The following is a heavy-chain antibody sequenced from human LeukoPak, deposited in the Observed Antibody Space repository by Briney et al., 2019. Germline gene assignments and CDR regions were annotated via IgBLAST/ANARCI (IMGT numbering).Heavy chain of an antibody. J-gene: IGHJ6*02. V-gene: IGHV3-33*01. Sequence: GGSLRLSCAASGFTFSSYGMHWVRQAPGKGLEWVAVIWYDGSNKYYADSVKGRFTISRDNSKNTLYLQMNSLRAEDTAVYYCAREWVIAAAGGAYYYYYYGMDVWGQGTTVTVSS. CDR3: AREWVIAAAGGAYYYYYYGMDV. CDR2: IWYDGSNK. D-gene: IGHD6-13*01. CDR1: GFTFSSYG.